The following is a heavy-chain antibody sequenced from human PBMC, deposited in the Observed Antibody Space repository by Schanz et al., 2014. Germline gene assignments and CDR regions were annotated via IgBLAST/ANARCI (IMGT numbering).Heavy chain of an antibody. Sequence: QVQLVESGGAVVQPGGSLRLSCAATGFTFSDFGMHWVRQASGKGLEWVAFMPFDYSSQYYADSVKGRFTISRDNSKNTLYLQMNSLRPEDTALYYCAKVQTHTLYGGNSCFDYWGQGTLVTVSS. CDR3: AKVQTHTLYGGNSCFDY. D-gene: IGHD2-21*02. CDR2: MPFDYSSQ. J-gene: IGHJ4*02. V-gene: IGHV3-30*02. CDR1: GFTFSDFG.